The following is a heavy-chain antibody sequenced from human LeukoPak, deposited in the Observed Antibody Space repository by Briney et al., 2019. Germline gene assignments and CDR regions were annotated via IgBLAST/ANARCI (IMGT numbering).Heavy chain of an antibody. CDR1: GGIFSSYA. J-gene: IGHJ4*02. D-gene: IGHD2-15*01. V-gene: IGHV1-69*13. CDR2: IIPIFGTA. Sequence: SVKVSCTASGGIFSSYAISWVRQAPGQGLEWMGGIIPIFGTANYAQKFQGRVTITADESTSTAYMELSSLRSEDTAVYYCARGSALLALSFDYWGQGTLVTVSS. CDR3: ARGSALLALSFDY.